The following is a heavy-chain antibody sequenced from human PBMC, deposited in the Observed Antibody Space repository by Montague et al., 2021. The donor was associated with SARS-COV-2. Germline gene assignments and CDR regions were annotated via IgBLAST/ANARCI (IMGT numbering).Heavy chain of an antibody. Sequence: SETLSLTCSVSGGSISGYYWSWIRQPPGEGLEWIDYIYHSGNTKYNPSLKSRVSISVDTSKNQFSLRLSSVTAADTAVYYCAREYRIELWQTNWYFGLWGRGTLVTVSS. CDR1: GGSISGYY. CDR3: AREYRIELWQTNWYFGL. V-gene: IGHV4-59*01. CDR2: IYHSGNT. J-gene: IGHJ2*01. D-gene: IGHD3-16*01.